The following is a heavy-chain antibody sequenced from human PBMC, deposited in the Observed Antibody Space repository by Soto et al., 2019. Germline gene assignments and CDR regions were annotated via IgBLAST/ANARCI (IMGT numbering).Heavy chain of an antibody. D-gene: IGHD2-2*01. CDR2: IIPILGIT. Sequence: SVKVSCKASGGTFSSYTISWVRQAPGQGLELMGRIIPILGITNYAQKFQGRVTITADESTSTAYMELSSLRSEDTAVYYCARHVPAAGYYYGMDVWGQGTTVTVSS. J-gene: IGHJ6*02. V-gene: IGHV1-69*02. CDR1: GGTFSSYT. CDR3: ARHVPAAGYYYGMDV.